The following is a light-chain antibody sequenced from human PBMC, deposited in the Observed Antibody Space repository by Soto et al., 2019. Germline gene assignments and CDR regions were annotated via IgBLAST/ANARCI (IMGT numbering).Light chain of an antibody. Sequence: EIVLTQSPGTLSLSPGERATLSCRASQSVSSRDLAWYQQRPGQAPRLLIYDASSRSTGIPDRFSGSGSGKDFTLSIGSLEPEDFAVYVCQHGGMSRTFGQGTKVEVK. CDR2: DAS. CDR1: QSVSSRD. V-gene: IGKV3-20*01. J-gene: IGKJ1*01. CDR3: QHGGMSRT.